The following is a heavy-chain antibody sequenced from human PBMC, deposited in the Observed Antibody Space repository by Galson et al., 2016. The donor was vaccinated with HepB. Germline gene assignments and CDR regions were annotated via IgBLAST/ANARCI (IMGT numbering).Heavy chain of an antibody. CDR2: INAGNGDT. J-gene: IGHJ4*02. CDR3: ARGPVTPPAAFDY. D-gene: IGHD2-15*01. CDR1: GFTFSIYA. V-gene: IGHV1-3*01. Sequence: QSGAEVKKPGESLQISCKGSGFTFSIYAIHWVRQAPGQRSEWMGWINAGNGDTKYSQKFQGRVTITREISASPAYMELSSLGSEDTAVYYCARGPVTPPAAFDYWGQGTLVTVSS.